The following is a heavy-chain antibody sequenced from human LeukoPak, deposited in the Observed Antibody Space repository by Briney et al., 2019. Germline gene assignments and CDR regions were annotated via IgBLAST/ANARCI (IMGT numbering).Heavy chain of an antibody. CDR2: IKPNSGGT. J-gene: IGHJ4*02. CDR1: VYTFTGQY. CDR3: ARVHDYDRKYYFDY. Sequence: GASVTVSFKASVYTFTGQYMHWVRQAPGQGLDWMGWIKPNSGGTNYAQKFQGRVTMTRNTSISTAYMELSRLRSEDTDVYYCARVHDYDRKYYFDYWGKGPWVTVSS. D-gene: IGHD3-22*01. V-gene: IGHV1-2*02.